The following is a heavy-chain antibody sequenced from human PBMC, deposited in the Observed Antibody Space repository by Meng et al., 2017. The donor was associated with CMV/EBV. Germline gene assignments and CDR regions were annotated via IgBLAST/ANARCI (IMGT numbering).Heavy chain of an antibody. CDR2: IYYSGST. V-gene: IGHV4-59*01. CDR3: AREGIYCSSTSCYRGERFWFDP. CDR1: GGSISSYY. J-gene: IGHJ5*02. Sequence: SGPTLVKPTQTLSLTCTVSGGSISSYYWSWIRQPPGKGLEWIGYIYYSGSTNYNPSLKSRVTISVDTSKNQFSLKLSSVTAADTAVYYCAREGIYCSSTSCYRGERFWFDPWGQGTLVTVSS. D-gene: IGHD2-2*01.